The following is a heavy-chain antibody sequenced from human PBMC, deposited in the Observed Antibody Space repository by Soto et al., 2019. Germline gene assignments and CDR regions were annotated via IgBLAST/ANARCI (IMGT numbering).Heavy chain of an antibody. CDR2: ISYDGSNK. V-gene: IGHV3-30-3*01. CDR1: GFTFSSYA. Sequence: GGSLRLSCAASGFTFSSYAMHWVRQAPGKGLEWVEVISYDGSNKYYADSVKGRFTISRDNSKNTLYLQMNSLRAEDTAVYYCARGRYSSSWYYFDYWGQGTLVTVSS. D-gene: IGHD6-13*01. J-gene: IGHJ4*02. CDR3: ARGRYSSSWYYFDY.